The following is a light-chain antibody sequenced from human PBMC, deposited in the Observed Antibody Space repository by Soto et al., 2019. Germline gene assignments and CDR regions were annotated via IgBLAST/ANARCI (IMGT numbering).Light chain of an antibody. V-gene: IGKV3-11*01. CDR2: DAS. CDR3: QQRADWPIT. Sequence: IVLTQSPATLSLSPGERATLSCRASQYITIYLAWYQQKPGQAPRLLIYDASNRATGIPARFSGSGPGTDFTLTISSLEPDDFAVYYCQQRADWPITFGQGTRLEIK. CDR1: QYITIY. J-gene: IGKJ5*01.